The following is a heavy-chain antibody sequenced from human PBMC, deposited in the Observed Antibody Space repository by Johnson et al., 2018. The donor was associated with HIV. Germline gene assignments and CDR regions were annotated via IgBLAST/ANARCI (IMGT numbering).Heavy chain of an antibody. CDR1: GFTVSSNY. Sequence: QVQLVESGGGLVQPGGSLRLSCAASGFTVSSNYMSWVRQAPGKGLEWVAVISYDGSNKYYADSVKGRFTISRDNSKNTLYLQMNGLKTEDTAVYYCARDGQDRDDAFEIWGQGTMVTVSS. D-gene: IGHD3-22*01. V-gene: IGHV3-30*03. CDR3: ARDGQDRDDAFEI. CDR2: ISYDGSNK. J-gene: IGHJ3*02.